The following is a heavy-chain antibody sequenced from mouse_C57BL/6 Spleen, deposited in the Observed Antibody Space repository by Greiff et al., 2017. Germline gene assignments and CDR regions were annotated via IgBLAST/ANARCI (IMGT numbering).Heavy chain of an antibody. J-gene: IGHJ2*01. CDR1: GYTFTSYW. D-gene: IGHD1-1*01. Sequence: QVQLKQPGAELVMPGASVKLSCKASGYTFTSYWMHWVKQRPGQGLEWIGEIDPSDSYTNYNQKFKGKSTLTVDKSSSTAYMQLSSLTSEDSAVYYCARRGSSSNYFDYWGQGTTLTVSS. CDR3: ARRGSSSNYFDY. V-gene: IGHV1-69*01. CDR2: IDPSDSYT.